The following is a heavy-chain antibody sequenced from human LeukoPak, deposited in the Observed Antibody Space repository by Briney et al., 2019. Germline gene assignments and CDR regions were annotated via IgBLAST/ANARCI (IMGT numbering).Heavy chain of an antibody. CDR2: ISGSGGST. V-gene: IGHV3-23*01. CDR3: AKDSHDSSGCFDY. CDR1: GGTFSSYA. D-gene: IGHD3-22*01. Sequence: SCKASGGTFSSYAMSWVRQAPGKGLEWVSAISGSGGSTYYADSVKGRFTISRDNSKNTLYLQMNSLRAEDTAVYYCAKDSHDSSGCFDYWGQGTLVTVSS. J-gene: IGHJ4*02.